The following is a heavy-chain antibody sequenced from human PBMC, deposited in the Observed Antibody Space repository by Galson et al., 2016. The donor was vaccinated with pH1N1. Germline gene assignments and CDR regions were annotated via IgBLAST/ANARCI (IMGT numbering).Heavy chain of an antibody. J-gene: IGHJ6*03. CDR2: IIAVFKTT. V-gene: IGHV1-69*05. Sequence: MGGIIAVFKTTNYAQKFQGRVTITTDESTSIVYMELRSLRSEDTAIYYCARSPFYYNSYMDVWGKGTTVTVSS. CDR3: ARSPFYYNSYMDV.